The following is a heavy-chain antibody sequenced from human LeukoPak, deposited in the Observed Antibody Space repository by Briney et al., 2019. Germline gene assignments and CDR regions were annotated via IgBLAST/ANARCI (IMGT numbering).Heavy chain of an antibody. CDR3: ATPPHFGSGWYEEFDY. Sequence: EASVTVSCKASGGTFSSYAISWVRQAPGQGLEWMGGIIPIFGTANYTQKFQGRVTITADESTSTAYMELSSLRSEDTAVYYCATPPHFGSGWYEEFDYWGRGTLVTVSS. D-gene: IGHD6-19*01. J-gene: IGHJ4*01. CDR1: GGTFSSYA. V-gene: IGHV1-69*13. CDR2: IIPIFGTA.